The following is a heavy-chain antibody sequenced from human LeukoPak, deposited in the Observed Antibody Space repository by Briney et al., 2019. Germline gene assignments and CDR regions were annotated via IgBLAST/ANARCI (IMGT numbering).Heavy chain of an antibody. J-gene: IGHJ4*02. Sequence: GGSLRLSCAASGFTFSSYGMHWVRQAPGKGLEWVAFIRDDGSNKYYADSVKGRFTISRDNSKNTLYLQMNSLRAEDTAVYYCAKDTFRYDSSGSYYFDYWGQGTLVTVSS. V-gene: IGHV3-30*02. CDR1: GFTFSSYG. CDR3: AKDTFRYDSSGSYYFDY. D-gene: IGHD3-22*01. CDR2: IRDDGSNK.